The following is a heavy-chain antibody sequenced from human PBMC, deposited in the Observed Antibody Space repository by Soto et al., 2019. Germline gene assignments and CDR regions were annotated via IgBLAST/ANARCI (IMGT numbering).Heavy chain of an antibody. CDR2: ISFDGGNK. Sequence: QVQLVESGGGVVQPGRSLRLSCAASGFTFSYHALNWVRQAPGKGLEWVAVISFDGGNKYNAESVKGRFTISRDNSNSTLYLQMNSLRAEDTAMYFCARGTTTSAFYAMDVWGQGTTVTVSS. CDR1: GFTFSYHA. CDR3: ARGTTTSAFYAMDV. J-gene: IGHJ6*02. D-gene: IGHD1-1*01. V-gene: IGHV3-30-3*01.